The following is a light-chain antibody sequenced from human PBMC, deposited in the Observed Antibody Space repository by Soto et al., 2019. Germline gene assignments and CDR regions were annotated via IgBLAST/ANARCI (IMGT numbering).Light chain of an antibody. V-gene: IGKV1-13*02. Sequence: AIQLTQSPSSLSASIGDRVTITCRASQGIRSALAWYQQKSGNAPKLLIYDASSLDGGVPSRFSGSGSGTDFTLTISSLQPEDFATYYCQQFNSYPHTFGQGTNLEI. CDR1: QGIRSA. CDR2: DAS. CDR3: QQFNSYPHT. J-gene: IGKJ2*01.